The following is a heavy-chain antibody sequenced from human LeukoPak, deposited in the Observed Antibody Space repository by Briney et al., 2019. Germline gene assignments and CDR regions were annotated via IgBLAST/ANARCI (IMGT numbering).Heavy chain of an antibody. J-gene: IGHJ4*02. D-gene: IGHD2-2*01. V-gene: IGHV4-30-2*01. CDR1: GGSISSGGYY. CDR2: INHSGST. CDR3: ARVSIELPDKYCSSTSCYPDRGLFDY. Sequence: PSQTLSLTCTVSGGSISSGGYYWSWIRQPPGKGLEWIGEINHSGSTNYNPSLKSRVTISVDASKNQFSLKLSSVTAADTAVYYCARVSIELPDKYCSSTSCYPDRGLFDYWGQGTLVTVSS.